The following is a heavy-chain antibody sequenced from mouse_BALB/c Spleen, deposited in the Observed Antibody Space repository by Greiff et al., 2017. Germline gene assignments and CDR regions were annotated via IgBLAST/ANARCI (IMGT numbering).Heavy chain of an antibody. Sequence: QVQLKQSGPGLVQPSQSLSITCTVSGFSLTSYGVHWVRQSPGKGLEWLGVIWSGGSTDYNAAFISRLSISKDNSKSQVFFKMNSLQANDTAIYYCARSGDGYRAWFAYWGQGTLVTVSA. CDR1: GFSLTSYG. CDR3: ARSGDGYRAWFAY. CDR2: IWSGGST. V-gene: IGHV2-2*02. D-gene: IGHD2-3*01. J-gene: IGHJ3*01.